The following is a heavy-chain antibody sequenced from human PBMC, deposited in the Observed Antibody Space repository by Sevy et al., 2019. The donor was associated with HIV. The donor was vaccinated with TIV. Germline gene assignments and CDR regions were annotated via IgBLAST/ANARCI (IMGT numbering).Heavy chain of an antibody. D-gene: IGHD1-20*01. J-gene: IGHJ4*02. CDR1: GYTFTSYG. V-gene: IGHV1-18*01. CDR3: ARQDVITGRGALFDY. CDR2: ISAYNGNT. Sequence: ASVKVSCKASGYTFTSYGISWVRQAPGQGLEWMGWISAYNGNTNYAQKLQGRVTMTTDTSTSTAYMELGSLRSDDTAVYYCARQDVITGRGALFDYWGQGTLVTVSS.